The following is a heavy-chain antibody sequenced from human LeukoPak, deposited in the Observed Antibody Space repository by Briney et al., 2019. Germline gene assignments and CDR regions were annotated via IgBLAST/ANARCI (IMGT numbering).Heavy chain of an antibody. CDR2: IYPGDSDT. CDR1: GSSFTSYW. J-gene: IGHJ3*02. V-gene: IGHV5-51*01. D-gene: IGHD3-22*01. Sequence: LGESLKISCQGSGSSFTSYWIGWARQMPGKGLGWIGIIYPGDSDTRYSPSFQGQVTISADKSISTAYQQWSSLKASDTAMYYCARADYCDSSGYYYVGAFYIWGQGTMVTVSS. CDR3: ARADYCDSSGYYYVGAFYI.